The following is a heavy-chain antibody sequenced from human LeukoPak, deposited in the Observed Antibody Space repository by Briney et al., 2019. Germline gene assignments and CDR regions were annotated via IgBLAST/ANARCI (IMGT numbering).Heavy chain of an antibody. CDR3: AKDPAGGSGGPFDY. D-gene: IGHD2-15*01. Sequence: GGSLRLSCAVSGFTFSSYAMSWVRQAPGKGLEWVSAISGSGGSTYYADSVKGRFTISRDNSKNTLYLQMNSLRAEDTAVYYCAKDPAGGSGGPFDYWGQGTLVTVSS. V-gene: IGHV3-23*01. J-gene: IGHJ4*02. CDR1: GFTFSSYA. CDR2: ISGSGGST.